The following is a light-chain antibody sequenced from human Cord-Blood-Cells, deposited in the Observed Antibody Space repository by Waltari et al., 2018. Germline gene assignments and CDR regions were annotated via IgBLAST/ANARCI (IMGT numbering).Light chain of an antibody. Sequence: QSALTQPASVSGSPGQSIPISCTGTSSDVGSYNLVSWYQQHPGKAPKLMIYEGSKRPSGVSNRFSGSKSGNTASLTISGLQAEDEADYYCCSYAGSSTPWVFGGGTKLTVL. V-gene: IGLV2-23*01. CDR1: SSDVGSYNL. J-gene: IGLJ3*02. CDR2: EGS. CDR3: CSYAGSSTPWV.